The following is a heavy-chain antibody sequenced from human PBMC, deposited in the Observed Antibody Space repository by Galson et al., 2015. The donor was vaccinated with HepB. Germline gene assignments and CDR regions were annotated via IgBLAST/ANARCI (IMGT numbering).Heavy chain of an antibody. D-gene: IGHD3-22*01. CDR1: GFALTTFGVG. CDR2: IYWNDDK. J-gene: IGHJ1*01. CDR3: AHRPRNYDSGYFLAEICPH. Sequence: PALVKPTQTLTLTCTFSGFALTTFGVGVGWVRQPPGKALEFLALIYWNDDKRFSPSLKNRITITKDTAKSQVVLTLTNMDPMDTATYYCAHRPRNYDSGYFLAEICPHWGPGTLVLVSS. V-gene: IGHV2-5*01.